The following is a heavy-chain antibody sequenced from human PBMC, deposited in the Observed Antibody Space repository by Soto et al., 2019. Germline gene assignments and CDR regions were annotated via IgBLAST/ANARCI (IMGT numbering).Heavy chain of an antibody. D-gene: IGHD2-15*01. CDR1: GGSLSSSPCY. CDR3: ARRLNGVAVDY. J-gene: IGHJ4*02. Sequence: SETLSLTCTVSGGSLSSSPCYWAWIRQPPGKGLELIGIINYSGSAYHNPSLKSRVTISVDTSKNQFSLKLNSVTAADTAVYYCARRLNGVAVDYWGQGTLVTVSS. V-gene: IGHV4-39*01. CDR2: INYSGSA.